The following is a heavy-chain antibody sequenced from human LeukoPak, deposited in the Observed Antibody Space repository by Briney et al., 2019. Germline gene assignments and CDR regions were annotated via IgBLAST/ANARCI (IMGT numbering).Heavy chain of an antibody. V-gene: IGHV3-30*04. CDR1: GFTFSSYA. Sequence: GGSLRLSCAASGFTFSSYAMHWVRQAPGKGLEWVAVISYDGSSKYYADSVKGRFTISRDNSKNTLYLQMNSLRAEDTAVYYCARTCSSTSCYSDYWGQGTLVTVSS. D-gene: IGHD2-2*02. J-gene: IGHJ4*02. CDR3: ARTCSSTSCYSDY. CDR2: ISYDGSSK.